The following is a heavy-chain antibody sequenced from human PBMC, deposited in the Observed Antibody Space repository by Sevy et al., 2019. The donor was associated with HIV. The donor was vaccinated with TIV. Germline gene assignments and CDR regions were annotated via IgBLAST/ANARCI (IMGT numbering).Heavy chain of an antibody. CDR2: INPSGGST. J-gene: IGHJ5*02. Sequence: ASVKVSCKASGYTFTSYYMHWVRQAPGQGLEWMGIINPSGGSTSYAQTFQGRVTMTRDTSTSTVYMELSSLRSEDTAVYYCAREWGMATIGDWFDPWGQGTLVTVSS. CDR3: AREWGMATIGDWFDP. CDR1: GYTFTSYY. D-gene: IGHD5-12*01. V-gene: IGHV1-46*01.